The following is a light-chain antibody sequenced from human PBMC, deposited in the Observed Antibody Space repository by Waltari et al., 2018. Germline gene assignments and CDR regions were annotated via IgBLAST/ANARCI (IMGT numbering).Light chain of an antibody. CDR2: DAT. J-gene: IGLJ1*01. CDR3: SSFTSSSTGI. V-gene: IGLV2-14*03. Sequence: QSALTQPASVSGSPGQSITSSCTGTSGDVGGDDLVCWYQQHPDKAPKLMIYDATNRPSGVSDRFSASTSGNTASLTISDLRPEDEAEYYCSSFTSSSTGIFGSGTTVTVL. CDR1: SGDVGGDDL.